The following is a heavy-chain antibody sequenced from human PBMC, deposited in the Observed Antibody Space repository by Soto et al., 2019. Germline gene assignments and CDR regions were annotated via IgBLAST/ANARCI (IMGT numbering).Heavy chain of an antibody. Sequence: GGSLRLSCAASGFTFSSYWMSWVRQAPGKGLEWVANIKQDGSEKYYVDSVKGRFTISRDNAKNSLYLQMNSLRAEDTALYFCARGGEATTYFSDYCGQGILVTVSS. CDR2: IKQDGSEK. V-gene: IGHV3-7*05. CDR1: GFTFSSYW. D-gene: IGHD5-12*01. CDR3: ARGGEATTYFSDY. J-gene: IGHJ4*01.